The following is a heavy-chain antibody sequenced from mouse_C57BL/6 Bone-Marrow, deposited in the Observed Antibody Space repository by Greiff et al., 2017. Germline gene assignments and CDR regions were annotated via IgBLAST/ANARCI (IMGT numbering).Heavy chain of an antibody. CDR1: GYTFTNYW. CDR3: ARGGYGGYAMDY. V-gene: IGHV1-63*01. J-gene: IGHJ4*01. D-gene: IGHD1-2*01. Sequence: QVQLKESGAELVRPGTSVKMSCKASGYTFTNYWIGWAKQRPGHGLEWIGEIYPGGGYTNYNEKFKGKATLTADKSSSTAYMQFSSLTSEDSAIYYCARGGYGGYAMDYWGQGTSVTVSS. CDR2: IYPGGGYT.